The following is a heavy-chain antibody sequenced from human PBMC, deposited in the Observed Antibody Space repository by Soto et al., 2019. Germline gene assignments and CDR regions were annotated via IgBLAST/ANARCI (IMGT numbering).Heavy chain of an antibody. CDR1: GDSIRNNY. J-gene: IGHJ5*01. V-gene: IGHV4-59*01. CDR2: INYGGTT. CDR3: TRVQAGGYSSSYSDS. D-gene: IGHD6-13*01. Sequence: QVQLQESGPGLVKPSETLSLTCTVSGDSIRNNYWGWLRQPPGKGLEWIGHINYGGTTIFNPSLKSRVTLSVDTSNNQFSLRLSSVTAADTAMYYCTRVQAGGYSSSYSDSWGQGTLVTVSS.